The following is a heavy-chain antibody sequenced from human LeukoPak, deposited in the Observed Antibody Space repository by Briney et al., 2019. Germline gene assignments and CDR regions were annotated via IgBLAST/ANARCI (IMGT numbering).Heavy chain of an antibody. D-gene: IGHD2-2*02. CDR2: ISAYNGNT. CDR1: GYTFTSYG. CDR3: ARGYCSSTSCYSFDY. Sequence: ASVKVSCKASGYTFTSYGISWVRQAPGQGLEWMGWISAYNGNTNYAQKLQGRVTMTTDTSTCTAYMELRSLRSDDTAVYYCARGYCSSTSCYSFDYWGQGTLVTVSS. J-gene: IGHJ4*02. V-gene: IGHV1-18*01.